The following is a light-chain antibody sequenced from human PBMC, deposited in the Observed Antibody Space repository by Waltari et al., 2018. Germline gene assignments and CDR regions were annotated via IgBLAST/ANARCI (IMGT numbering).Light chain of an antibody. CDR3: CSYAGSSTYVV. V-gene: IGLV2-23*02. Sequence: QSALTQPASVSGSPGQSLTLSCTGTSSDVGSYNLVSRYQQHPGKAPKLMIYEVSKRPSGVSNRFSGSKSGNTASLTISGLQAEDEADYYCCSYAGSSTYVVFGGGTKLTVL. CDR1: SSDVGSYNL. J-gene: IGLJ2*01. CDR2: EVS.